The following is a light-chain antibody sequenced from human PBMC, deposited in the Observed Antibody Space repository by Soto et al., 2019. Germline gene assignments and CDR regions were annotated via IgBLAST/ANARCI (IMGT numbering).Light chain of an antibody. Sequence: DIQMTQSPSSLSASVGDRVTITCRASQTIIRYLNWYQQKPGRAPNLLIYAASSLQSGVPSRFSGSGSGTEFTRTISILQPEDFATYYCQQSYSTLFTFGPGTKVEIK. CDR1: QTIIRY. V-gene: IGKV1-39*01. CDR2: AAS. J-gene: IGKJ3*01. CDR3: QQSYSTLFT.